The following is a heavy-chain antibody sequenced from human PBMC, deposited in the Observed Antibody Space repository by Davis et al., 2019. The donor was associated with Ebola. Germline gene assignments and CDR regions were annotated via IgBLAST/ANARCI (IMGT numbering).Heavy chain of an antibody. CDR3: ARESRDYDILTGYYKTRPFDY. D-gene: IGHD3-9*01. Sequence: PGGSLRLSCTVSGFTFSSYGMTWVRQAPGKGLEWLSYISTSDSSTSYADSLKGRFTISRDNAKNSLYLQMNSLRAEDTAVYYCARESRDYDILTGYYKTRPFDYWGQGTLVTVSS. J-gene: IGHJ4*02. CDR2: ISTSDSST. CDR1: GFTFSSYG. V-gene: IGHV3-48*04.